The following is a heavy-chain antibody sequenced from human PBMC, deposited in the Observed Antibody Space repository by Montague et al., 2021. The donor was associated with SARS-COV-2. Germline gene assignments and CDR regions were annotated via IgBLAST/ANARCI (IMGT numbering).Heavy chain of an antibody. J-gene: IGHJ4*02. CDR3: ASAYILNKWYEAY. CDR1: GFTFSQYP. CDR2: IGARGDST. Sequence: SLRLSCAASGFTFSQYPMHWVRQAPGKGLEWVSSIGARGDSTYYSDSVKGRFTVSRDNSKSTLYLQMNNLRREDTAVYYCASAYILNKWYEAYWGQGTLVTVSA. D-gene: IGHD2-15*01. V-gene: IGHV3-23*01.